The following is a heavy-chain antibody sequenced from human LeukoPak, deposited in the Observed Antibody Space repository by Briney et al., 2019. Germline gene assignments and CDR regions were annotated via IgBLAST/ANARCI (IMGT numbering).Heavy chain of an antibody. J-gene: IGHJ5*02. D-gene: IGHD2-2*01. CDR1: GFTFSSYW. CDR3: ARGPAPVLPAAIGFDP. Sequence: PGGSLRLSCAASGFTFSSYWMSWVRQAPGKGLEWVANIKQDGSGKYYVDSVKGRFTISRDNAKNSLYLQMNSLRAEDTAVYYCARGPAPVLPAAIGFDPRGQGTLVTVSS. CDR2: IKQDGSGK. V-gene: IGHV3-7*01.